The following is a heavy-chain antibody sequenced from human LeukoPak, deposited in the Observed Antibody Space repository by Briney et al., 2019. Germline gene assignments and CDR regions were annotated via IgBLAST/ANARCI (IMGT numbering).Heavy chain of an antibody. J-gene: IGHJ4*02. CDR3: ARHDRYYDSSGYSRYFFDY. V-gene: IGHV4-61*01. D-gene: IGHD3-22*01. Sequence: SETLSLTCTVSGGSVSSGSYYWSWIRQPPGKGLEWIGYIYYSGSTYYNPSLKSRVTISVDTSKNQFSLKLSSVTAADTAVYYCARHDRYYDSSGYSRYFFDYWGQGTLVTVSS. CDR1: GGSVSSGSYY. CDR2: IYYSGST.